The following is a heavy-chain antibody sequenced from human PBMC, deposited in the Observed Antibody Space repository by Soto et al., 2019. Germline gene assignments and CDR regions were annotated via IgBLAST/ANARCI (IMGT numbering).Heavy chain of an antibody. CDR3: VRDHFDGDFWSGALYYSYGMDV. Sequence: EVQLVESGGGLGQPGGSLRLSCAASGFTFSSYWMSWVRQAPGKGLEWVANIKQDGSEKYYVDSVKGRFTISRDNAKNSLYLQMNRLRAEDTAVYYCVRDHFDGDFWSGALYYSYGMDVWGQGTTVTVSS. J-gene: IGHJ6*02. V-gene: IGHV3-7*01. CDR1: GFTFSSYW. D-gene: IGHD3-3*01. CDR2: IKQDGSEK.